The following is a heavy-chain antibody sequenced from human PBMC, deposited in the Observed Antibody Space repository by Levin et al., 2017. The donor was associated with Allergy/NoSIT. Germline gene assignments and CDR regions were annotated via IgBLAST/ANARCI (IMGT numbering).Heavy chain of an antibody. J-gene: IGHJ4*02. CDR2: IYNSGST. CDR3: ARQCYDILTGYYNFDY. V-gene: IGHV4-39*01. Sequence: PSETLSLTCTVSGGSISSSISYWGWIRQAPGKGLEWIGSIYNSGSTYYNPSLKSRVTTSVDTSKNQFSLKLSSVTAADTAMYYCARQCYDILTGYYNFDYWGQGTLVTVSS. D-gene: IGHD3-9*01. CDR1: GGSISSSISY.